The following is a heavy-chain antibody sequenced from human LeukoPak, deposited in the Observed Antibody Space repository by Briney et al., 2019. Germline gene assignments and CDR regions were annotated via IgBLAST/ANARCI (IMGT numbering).Heavy chain of an antibody. CDR2: ISAYNGNT. D-gene: IGHD3-10*01. CDR3: AKCVYGSGLYYYGMDV. Sequence: ASVKVSCKASGYTFTSYGISWVRQAPGQGLEWMGWISAYNGNTNYAQKLQGRVTMTTDTSTSTAYMELRSLRSDDTAVYYCAKCVYGSGLYYYGMDVWGQGTTVTVSS. CDR1: GYTFTSYG. V-gene: IGHV1-18*01. J-gene: IGHJ6*02.